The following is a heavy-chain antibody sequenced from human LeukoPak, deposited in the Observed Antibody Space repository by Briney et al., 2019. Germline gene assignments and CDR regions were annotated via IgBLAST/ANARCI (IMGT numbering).Heavy chain of an antibody. CDR3: ASESGDYGND. CDR1: GFTFSSYE. J-gene: IGHJ4*02. D-gene: IGHD4-17*01. V-gene: IGHV3-48*03. CDR2: ISSSGSTI. Sequence: PGGSLRLSCAASGFTFSSYEMNWIRRAPGKGLEWVSYISSSGSTIYYADSVKGRFTISRDNAKNSLYLQMNSLRAEDTAVYYCASESGDYGNDWGQGTLVTVSS.